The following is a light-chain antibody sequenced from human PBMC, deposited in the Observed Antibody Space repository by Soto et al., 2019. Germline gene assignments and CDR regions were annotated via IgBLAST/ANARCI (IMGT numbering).Light chain of an antibody. CDR2: EVS. CDR3: SSYGGYNNVI. CDR1: SSDVGGYNY. V-gene: IGLV2-8*01. J-gene: IGLJ2*01. Sequence: QSVLTQPPSASGSPGQSVTISCTGTSSDVGGYNYVSWYQQHPDKAPKLIIYEVSKRPSGVPDRFSGSKSGNTASLTVSGLQVEDEADYYCSSYGGYNNVIFGGGTKVTVL.